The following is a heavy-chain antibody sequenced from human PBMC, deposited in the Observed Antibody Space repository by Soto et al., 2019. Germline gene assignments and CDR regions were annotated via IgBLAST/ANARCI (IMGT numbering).Heavy chain of an antibody. CDR3: ARGGVATIFGDS. Sequence: ESGGGLVQPGGSLRVSCAAFGFTLSRYSMNWVRQAPGKGLEWLSYIDSSSATIYYADSVKGRFIISRDNAKNSLYLQMNSLRDEDTAVYYCARGGVATIFGDSWGQGTLVTVSS. J-gene: IGHJ4*02. CDR1: GFTLSRYS. CDR2: IDSSSATI. D-gene: IGHD5-12*01. V-gene: IGHV3-48*02.